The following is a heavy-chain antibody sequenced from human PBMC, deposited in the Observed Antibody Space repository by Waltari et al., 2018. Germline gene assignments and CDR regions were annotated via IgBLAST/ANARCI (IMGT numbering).Heavy chain of an antibody. J-gene: IGHJ2*01. CDR1: GFAFSIYT. CDR2: ITSKSTYI. CDR3: ARDPGNPIDWYFDL. Sequence: EVQLVESGGGLVEPGGSLRLSCAASGFAFSIYTMPWVHQAPGKGLEWVSSITSKSTYIHYADSVKGRFTISRDNAKNSLYLQMNSLKAEDTAFYYCARDPGNPIDWYFDLWGRGTLVTVSS. V-gene: IGHV3-21*06.